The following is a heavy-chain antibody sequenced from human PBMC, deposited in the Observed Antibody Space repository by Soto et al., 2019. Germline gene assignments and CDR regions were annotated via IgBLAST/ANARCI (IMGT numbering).Heavy chain of an antibody. V-gene: IGHV3-30-3*01. D-gene: IGHD3-3*01. CDR2: VSDDKITI. CDR1: GFTFSSYA. J-gene: IGHJ4*02. Sequence: GGPLRLSCAASGFTFSSYAMTWVRRAPGKGLEWVSIVSDDKITIFYADSVKGRFTISRDNSKNTLYLQMNSLRTEDTAVYYCARALDFWSAYFDYWGQGSLVTVSS. CDR3: ARALDFWSAYFDY.